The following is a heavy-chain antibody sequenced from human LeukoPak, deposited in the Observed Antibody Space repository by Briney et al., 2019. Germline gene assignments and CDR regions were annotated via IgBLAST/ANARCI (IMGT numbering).Heavy chain of an antibody. CDR1: GFTFSSYR. CDR2: IWYDGSNK. Sequence: GGSLRLSCAASGFTFSSYRMNWVRQAPGKGLEWVAVIWYDGSNKYYADSVKGRFTISRDNSKNTLYLQMNSLRAEDTAVYYCARDRVAFDYWGQGTLVTVSS. CDR3: ARDRVAFDY. V-gene: IGHV3-33*08. D-gene: IGHD5/OR15-5a*01. J-gene: IGHJ4*02.